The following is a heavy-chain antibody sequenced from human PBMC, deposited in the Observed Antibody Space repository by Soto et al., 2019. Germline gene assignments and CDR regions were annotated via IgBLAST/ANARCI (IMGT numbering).Heavy chain of an antibody. CDR2: ISSSSTYI. CDR3: ASEYCSGGSCYYYCMDV. J-gene: IGHJ6*02. D-gene: IGHD2-15*01. V-gene: IGHV3-21*06. CDR1: GSTLSTYS. Sequence: PGGSLRLSCAASGSTLSTYSMNWVRQAPGKGLEWVSSISSSSTYIYYADSVKGRFTISRDNAKNSLYLQMNSLRAEDTAVYYCASEYCSGGSCYYYCMDVWGQGTTVTVS.